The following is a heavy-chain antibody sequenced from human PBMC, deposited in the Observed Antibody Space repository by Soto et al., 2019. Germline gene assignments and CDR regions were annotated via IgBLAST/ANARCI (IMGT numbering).Heavy chain of an antibody. J-gene: IGHJ6*03. Sequence: SETLSLTCAVYGGSFSGYYWSWIRQPPGKRLEWIGEINHSGSTNYNPSLKSRVTISVDTSKNQFSLKLSSVTAADTAVYYCARVTPSITIFGVVIFYYYYYMDVWGKGTTVTVSS. CDR1: GGSFSGYY. CDR3: ARVTPSITIFGVVIFYYYYYMDV. V-gene: IGHV4-34*01. CDR2: INHSGST. D-gene: IGHD3-3*01.